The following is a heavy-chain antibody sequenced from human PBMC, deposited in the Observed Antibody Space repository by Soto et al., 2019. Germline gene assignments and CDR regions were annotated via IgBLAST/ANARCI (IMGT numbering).Heavy chain of an antibody. CDR1: GGTFSTYT. CDR2: IIPIIGII. CDR3: AGDPDSTYNDSHASSYP. J-gene: IGHJ5*02. D-gene: IGHD4-4*01. Sequence: QVQLVQSGAEVKKPGSSVKVSCKASGGTFSTYTITWVRQAPGQGLEWMGRIIPIIGIINYAQKFQGRVTISADNFTGTSYMELTGLRSDDTAVYYCAGDPDSTYNDSHASSYPWGQGTLVTVSS. V-gene: IGHV1-69*08.